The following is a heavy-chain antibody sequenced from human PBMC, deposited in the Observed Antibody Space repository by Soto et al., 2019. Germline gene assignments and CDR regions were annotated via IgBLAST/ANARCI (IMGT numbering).Heavy chain of an antibody. CDR3: ARGTRYDFWSGYYSLNRYYYYGIDV. Sequence: SQTLSLTCAVYGGSFSGYYWSWIRQPPGKGLEWSGEINHSGSTNYNPSLKSRVTISVDTSKNQFSLKLSSVTAADTAVYYCARGTRYDFWSGYYSLNRYYYYGIDVWGQGTTVTVSS. D-gene: IGHD3-3*01. J-gene: IGHJ6*02. V-gene: IGHV4-34*01. CDR2: INHSGST. CDR1: GGSFSGYY.